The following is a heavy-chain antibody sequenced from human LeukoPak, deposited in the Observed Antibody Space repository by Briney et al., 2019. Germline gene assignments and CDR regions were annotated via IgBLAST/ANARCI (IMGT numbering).Heavy chain of an antibody. CDR2: ISSSSYI. CDR1: GFTFSSYS. Sequence: GGSLRLSCAASGFTFSSYSMNWVRQAPGKGLEWVSSISSSSYIYYADSVKGRFTISRDNAKNSLYLQMNSLRAEDTAVYYCARDQRVTGYFFDYWGQGTLVTVSS. V-gene: IGHV3-21*01. CDR3: ARDQRVTGYFFDY. J-gene: IGHJ4*02. D-gene: IGHD3-9*01.